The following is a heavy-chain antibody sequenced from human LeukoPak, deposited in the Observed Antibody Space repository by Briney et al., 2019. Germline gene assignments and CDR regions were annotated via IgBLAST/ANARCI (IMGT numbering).Heavy chain of an antibody. CDR3: AKGLSIASSFFDY. J-gene: IGHJ4*02. CDR2: ITGSGGST. CDR1: GFTFSSNA. Sequence: GGSLRRSCAASGFTFSSNAMSWVRQAPGKGLEWVSYITGSGGSTLYADSVKGRFTVSRDNSKNTLYLQMNSLRAEDTAVYFCAKGLSIASSFFDYWGQGTLVTVSS. V-gene: IGHV3-23*01. D-gene: IGHD3-3*02.